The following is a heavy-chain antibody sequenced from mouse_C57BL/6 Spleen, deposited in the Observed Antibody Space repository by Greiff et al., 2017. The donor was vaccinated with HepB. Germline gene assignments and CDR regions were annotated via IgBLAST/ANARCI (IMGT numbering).Heavy chain of an antibody. J-gene: IGHJ3*01. D-gene: IGHD2-5*01. CDR2: ISSGGDYI. CDR1: GFTFSSYA. CDR3: TSTYYSKPFAY. Sequence: EVMLVESGEGLVKPGGSLKLSCAASGFTFSSYAMSWVRQTPEKRLEWVAYISSGGDYIYYADTVKGRFTISRDNARNTLYLQMSSLKSEDTAMYYCTSTYYSKPFAYWGQGTLVTVSA. V-gene: IGHV5-9-1*02.